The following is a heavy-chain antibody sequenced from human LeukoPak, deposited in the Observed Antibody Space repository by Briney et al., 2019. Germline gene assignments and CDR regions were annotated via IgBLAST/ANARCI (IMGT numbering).Heavy chain of an antibody. CDR2: ISYDGSNK. Sequence: PGRSLRLSCAASGFTFSSYAMHWVRQAPGKGLEWVAVISYDGSNKYYADSVKGRFTISRDNSKNTLYLQMNSLRAEDTAVYYCAKVPAAISAEYYFDYWGQGTLVTVSS. CDR1: GFTFSSYA. V-gene: IGHV3-30*04. CDR3: AKVPAAISAEYYFDY. D-gene: IGHD2-2*02. J-gene: IGHJ4*02.